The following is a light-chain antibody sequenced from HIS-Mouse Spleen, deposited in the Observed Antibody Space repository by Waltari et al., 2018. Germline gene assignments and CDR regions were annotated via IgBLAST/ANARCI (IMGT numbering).Light chain of an antibody. J-gene: IGLJ2*01. CDR3: SSYTSSSFNVV. V-gene: IGLV2-14*03. Sequence: QPALTQPASVSGSPGQSTTISCTGPSSDVGGYNYVSRYQQHPGKAPTLMIYDVSNRPAGGSNRFSGSKSGNTASLTISGLQAEDEADYYCSSYTSSSFNVVFGGGTKLTVL. CDR2: DVS. CDR1: SSDVGGYNY.